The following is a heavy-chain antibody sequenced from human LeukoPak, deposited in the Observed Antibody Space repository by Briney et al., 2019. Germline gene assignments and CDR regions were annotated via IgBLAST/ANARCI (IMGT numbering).Heavy chain of an antibody. CDR1: GFTFNTFW. Sequence: PGGSLRLSCAASGFTFNTFWMHWVRQTPGKGLVWVSRINPDGRSTSYADSVKGRFTISRDNAKNSLYLQMNSLRAEDTAVYYCAKLQSPLINYYYMDVWGKGTTVTVSS. CDR3: AKLQSPLINYYYMDV. J-gene: IGHJ6*03. D-gene: IGHD4-11*01. CDR2: INPDGRST. V-gene: IGHV3-74*01.